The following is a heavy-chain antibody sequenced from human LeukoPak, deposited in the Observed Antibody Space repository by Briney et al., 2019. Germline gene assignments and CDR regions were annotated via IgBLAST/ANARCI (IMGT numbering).Heavy chain of an antibody. CDR3: ARVLDDILTGYYFDY. D-gene: IGHD3-9*01. J-gene: IGHJ4*02. V-gene: IGHV3-11*01. Sequence: GGSLRLSCAASGFTFSDYYMSWIRQAPGKGLEWVSYISSSGSTIYYADSVKGRFTISRDNAKNSLYLQMNSLRAENTAVYYCARVLDDILTGYYFDYWGQGTLVTVSS. CDR2: ISSSGSTI. CDR1: GFTFSDYY.